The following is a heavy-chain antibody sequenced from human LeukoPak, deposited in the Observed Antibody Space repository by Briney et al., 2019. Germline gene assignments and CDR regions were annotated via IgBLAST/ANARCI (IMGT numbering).Heavy chain of an antibody. D-gene: IGHD3-10*01. J-gene: IGHJ1*01. CDR2: IYHSGST. Sequence: SQTLSLTCTVSGGSISSGGYYWSWIRQPPGKGLEWIGYIYHSGSTYYNPSLKSRVTISVDRSKNQFPLKLSSVTAADTAVYYCARAGDSDTYYCPFQHWGQGTLVTVSS. CDR1: GGSISSGGYY. V-gene: IGHV4-30-2*01. CDR3: ARAGDSDTYYCPFQH.